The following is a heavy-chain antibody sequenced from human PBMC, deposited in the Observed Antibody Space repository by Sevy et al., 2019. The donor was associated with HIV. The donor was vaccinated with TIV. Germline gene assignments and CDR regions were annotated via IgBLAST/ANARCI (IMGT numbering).Heavy chain of an antibody. Sequence: SETLSLTCTVSGGSVSSGSYYWSWIRQPPGKGLEWIGYIYYSGSTNYNPSLKSRVTISVDTSKNQLSLKLSSVTAADTTVYYCARDRGYSGSYNAFDIWGQGTMVTVSS. J-gene: IGHJ3*02. CDR3: ARDRGYSGSYNAFDI. CDR1: GGSVSSGSYY. D-gene: IGHD1-26*01. V-gene: IGHV4-61*01. CDR2: IYYSGST.